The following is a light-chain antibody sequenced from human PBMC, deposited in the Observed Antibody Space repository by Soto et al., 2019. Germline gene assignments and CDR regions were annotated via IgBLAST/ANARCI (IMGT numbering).Light chain of an antibody. CDR1: QSVSSY. V-gene: IGKV3-11*01. J-gene: IGKJ1*01. CDR3: QQRSNFWT. CDR2: DAS. Sequence: IVLTQSPATLSLSPGERATLSCRASQSVSSYLAWYQQKPGQAPRLLIYDASNRATGIPARFSGSGSGTDFTLSSSILEPEDFAVYYCQQRSNFWTFGQGTKVEIK.